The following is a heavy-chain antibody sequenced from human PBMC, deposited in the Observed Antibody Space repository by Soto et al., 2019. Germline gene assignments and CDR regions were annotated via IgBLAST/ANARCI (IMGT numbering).Heavy chain of an antibody. V-gene: IGHV3-74*01. CDR2: INSDGSST. D-gene: IGHD3-10*01. Sequence: EVQLVESGGGLVQPGGSLRLSCAASGFTFSSYWMHWVRQAPGKGLVWVSRINSDGSSTSYADSVKGRFTISRDNAKNTLYLQMNSLRAEDTAVYYCARDLGGSGSYYNYGMDVWGQGTTVTVSS. CDR1: GFTFSSYW. CDR3: ARDLGGSGSYYNYGMDV. J-gene: IGHJ6*02.